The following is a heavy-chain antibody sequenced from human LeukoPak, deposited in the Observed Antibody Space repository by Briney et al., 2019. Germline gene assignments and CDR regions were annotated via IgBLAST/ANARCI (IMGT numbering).Heavy chain of an antibody. CDR2: IYYSGSA. CDR3: AREGRGRDGDCYSY. J-gene: IGHJ4*02. Sequence: SETLSLTCTVSGGSISSGGYYWSWIRQHPGKGLEWIGYIYYSGSAYYNPSLKSRVTISVDTSKTQFSLKLSSVTAADTAVYYCAREGRGRDGDCYSYWGQGTLVTVSS. CDR1: GGSISSGGYY. D-gene: IGHD2-21*02. V-gene: IGHV4-31*03.